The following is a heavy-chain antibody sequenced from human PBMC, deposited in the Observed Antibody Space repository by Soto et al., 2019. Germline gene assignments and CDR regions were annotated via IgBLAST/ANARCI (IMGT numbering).Heavy chain of an antibody. CDR2: TYYRSKWYN. D-gene: IGHD3-22*01. CDR1: GDSVSSNSAA. Sequence: QSQTLSLTCAISGDSVSSNSAAWNWIRQSPSRGLEWLGRTYYRSKWYNDYAVSVKSRITINPDTSKNQFSLQLNSVTPEDAAMYYCARNPLEYYDSSGYYYYYYYMDVWGKGTTVTVSS. CDR3: ARNPLEYYDSSGYYYYYYYMDV. J-gene: IGHJ6*03. V-gene: IGHV6-1*01.